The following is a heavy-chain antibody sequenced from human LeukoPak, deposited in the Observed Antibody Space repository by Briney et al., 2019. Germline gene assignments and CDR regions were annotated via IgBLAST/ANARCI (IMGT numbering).Heavy chain of an antibody. Sequence: GESLKISCKGSGYNFATYWIGWVRQMPGKGLEWMGIIYPGDSDIRYEPSFEGQVTISADQSINTAYLQWNSLKASDTAIYYCARHGPTVRNFTTSWGQGTLVTVSS. CDR2: IYPGDSDI. D-gene: IGHD3-10*01. J-gene: IGHJ5*02. CDR3: ARHGPTVRNFTTS. CDR1: GYNFATYW. V-gene: IGHV5-51*01.